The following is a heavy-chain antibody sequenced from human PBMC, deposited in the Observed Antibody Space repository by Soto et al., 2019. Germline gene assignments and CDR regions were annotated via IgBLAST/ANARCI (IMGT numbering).Heavy chain of an antibody. CDR1: GYTFTNYD. Sequence: GASVKVSCKASGYTFTNYDISWVRQAPGHGLEWVGWINAGTGQVKYSQKFQGRVSITRDTSASTAYMELSSLKSEDTAVYYCARVMAVQAFDIWGQGTKVTVSS. CDR3: ARVMAVQAFDI. J-gene: IGHJ3*02. CDR2: INAGTGQV. V-gene: IGHV1-3*01. D-gene: IGHD4-17*01.